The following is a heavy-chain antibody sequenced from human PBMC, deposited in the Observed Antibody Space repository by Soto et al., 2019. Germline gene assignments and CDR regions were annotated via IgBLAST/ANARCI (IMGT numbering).Heavy chain of an antibody. J-gene: IGHJ4*02. CDR3: AKDAFGSGGYYPH. CDR1: GYTFTNYY. D-gene: IGHD3-10*01. V-gene: IGHV1-46*01. CDR2: VNPSGGST. Sequence: QVQLVQSGAEVKKPGASVKVSCKASGYTFTNYYIHWVRQAPGQGLEWMGIVNPSGGSTTYAQKFRGKVTMTRDTSTSTAYMELSSLRSEDTAVYYCAKDAFGSGGYYPHWGQGTLVTVSS.